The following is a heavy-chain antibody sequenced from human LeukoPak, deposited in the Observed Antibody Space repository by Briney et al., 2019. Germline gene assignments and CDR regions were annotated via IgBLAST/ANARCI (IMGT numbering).Heavy chain of an antibody. CDR2: INHSGRT. V-gene: IGHV4-34*01. CDR3: ARSPLTGNYGDWFDP. Sequence: SETLSLNCGVSGGSFSAYYWSWIRQPPGKGLELIGEINHSGRTNYNPSLKSRVTISVDTSKNQFSLNLSSVTAADTAVYYCARSPLTGNYGDWFDPWGQGTLVIVSS. CDR1: GGSFSAYY. J-gene: IGHJ5*02. D-gene: IGHD3-9*01.